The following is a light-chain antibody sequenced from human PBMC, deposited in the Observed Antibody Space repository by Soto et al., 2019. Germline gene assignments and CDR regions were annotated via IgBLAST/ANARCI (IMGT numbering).Light chain of an antibody. V-gene: IGKV3-15*01. J-gene: IGKJ4*01. CDR2: GAS. CDR3: QQYNNWPLT. CDR1: QSVSSN. Sequence: ETVMTQSPATLSVSPGERATLSCRASQSVSSNLAWYQQRRGQAPRLLIYGASIRATGIPARFSGSGSGTEFTLTISSLQSEDFAVYYCQQYNNWPLTFGGGTKVDIK.